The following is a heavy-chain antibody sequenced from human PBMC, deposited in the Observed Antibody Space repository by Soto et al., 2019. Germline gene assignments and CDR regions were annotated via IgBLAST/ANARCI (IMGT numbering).Heavy chain of an antibody. CDR1: PGSIYDYY. D-gene: IGHD3-16*01. CDR2: IHHSGST. J-gene: IGHJ5*01. V-gene: IGHV4-59*01. Sequence: SETLSLTCNVFPGSIYDYYWSWVRQPPGKGLEWIGNIHHSGSTNYNPSLNSRVTISIDTSKNKLSLWLNSVTAAETAVYYCARVVDWRYGLGSFWFDSWGQGTLVTVSS. CDR3: ARVVDWRYGLGSFWFDS.